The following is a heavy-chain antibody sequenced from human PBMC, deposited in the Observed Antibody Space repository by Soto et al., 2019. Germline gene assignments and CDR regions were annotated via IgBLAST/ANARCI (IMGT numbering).Heavy chain of an antibody. J-gene: IGHJ6*02. CDR2: IIPIFGTA. CDR3: ARASSSGWTLYYYYYGMDV. Sequence: SVKVSCKASGGTFSSYAISWVRQAPGQGLEWMGGIIPIFGTANYAQKFQGRVTITADKSTSTAYMELSSLRSEDTAVYYCARASSSGWTLYYYYYGMDVWGQGTTVTVSS. CDR1: GGTFSSYA. D-gene: IGHD6-19*01. V-gene: IGHV1-69*06.